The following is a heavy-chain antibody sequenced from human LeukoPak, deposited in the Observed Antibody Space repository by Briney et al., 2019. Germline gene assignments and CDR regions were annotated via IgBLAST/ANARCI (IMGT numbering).Heavy chain of an antibody. CDR1: GFTFSSYS. CDR3: AREGDDAFDI. V-gene: IGHV3-21*01. CDR2: ISSSSSYI. Sequence: GGSLRLSCAASGFTFSSYSMNWVRQAPGKGLEWVSSISSSSSYIYYADSVKGRFTISRDNAKNSLYLQMDSLRAEDTAVYYCAREGDDAFDIWGQGTMVTVSS. J-gene: IGHJ3*02.